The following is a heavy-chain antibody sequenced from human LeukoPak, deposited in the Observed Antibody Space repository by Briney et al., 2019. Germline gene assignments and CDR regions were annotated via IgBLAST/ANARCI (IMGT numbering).Heavy chain of an antibody. J-gene: IGHJ4*02. V-gene: IGHV1-46*01. CDR2: INPSGGST. CDR3: ARDSGLTTVTPKYYFDY. D-gene: IGHD4-17*01. CDR1: GYTFSSYY. Sequence: ASVTVSCKAFGYTFSSYYMHWVRQAPGQGPEWMGIINPSGGSTSYAQKFQGRVTMTRDTSTSTVYMELTSLRSEDTAVYYCARDSGLTTVTPKYYFDYWGQGTLVTVSS.